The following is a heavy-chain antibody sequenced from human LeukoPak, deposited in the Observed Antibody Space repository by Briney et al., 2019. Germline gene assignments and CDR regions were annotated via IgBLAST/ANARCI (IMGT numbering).Heavy chain of an antibody. CDR1: GFTFSSYA. Sequence: GGSLRLSCAASGFTFSSYAMSWVRQAPGKGLEWVSAISGSGGSTYYADSVKGRFTISRDNSKNTLYLQMSSLRAEDTAVYYCARVYSSSWYSGYLYMDVWGKGTTVTVSS. CDR2: ISGSGGST. D-gene: IGHD6-13*01. J-gene: IGHJ6*03. CDR3: ARVYSSSWYSGYLYMDV. V-gene: IGHV3-23*01.